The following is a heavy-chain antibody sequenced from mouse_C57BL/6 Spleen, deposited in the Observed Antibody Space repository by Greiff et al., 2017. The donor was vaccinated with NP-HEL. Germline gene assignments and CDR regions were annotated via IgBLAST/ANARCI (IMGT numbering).Heavy chain of an antibody. V-gene: IGHV1-15*01. J-gene: IGHJ4*01. CDR3: TRSDYDYDNAMDY. CDR2: IDPETGGT. D-gene: IGHD2-4*01. CDR1: GYTFTDYE. Sequence: QVQLQQSGAELVRPGASVTLSCKASGYTFTDYEMHWVKQTPVHGLEWIGAIDPETGGTAYNQKFKGKAILTADKSSSTAYMELRSLTSEDSAVYYCTRSDYDYDNAMDYWGQGTSVTVSS.